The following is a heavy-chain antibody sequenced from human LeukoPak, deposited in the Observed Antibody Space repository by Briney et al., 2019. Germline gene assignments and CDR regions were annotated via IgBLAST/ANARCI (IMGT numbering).Heavy chain of an antibody. CDR1: GFTFSSYE. Sequence: GGSLRLSCAASGFTFSSYEMNWVRQAPGKGLEWVSYISSSGSTIYYADSVKGRFTISRDNAKNSLYLQMNSLRAEDTAVYYCARRRSSSWYPDAFDIWGQGTMVTVSS. CDR2: ISSSGSTI. J-gene: IGHJ3*02. D-gene: IGHD6-13*01. CDR3: ARRRSSSWYPDAFDI. V-gene: IGHV3-48*03.